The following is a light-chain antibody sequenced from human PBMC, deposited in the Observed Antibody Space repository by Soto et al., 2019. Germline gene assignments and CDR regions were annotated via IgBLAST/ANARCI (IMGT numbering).Light chain of an antibody. CDR2: RAS. Sequence: ESQLTQAAATLSENVGDSVTITCRASQSISTWLAWFQQKPGKAPKFLIYRASSLESGIPSRFSGSGSGTEFTLTISSLQPDDFATYYCQQYNSYPRTFGQGTKVDIK. V-gene: IGKV1-5*03. CDR1: QSISTW. CDR3: QQYNSYPRT. J-gene: IGKJ1*01.